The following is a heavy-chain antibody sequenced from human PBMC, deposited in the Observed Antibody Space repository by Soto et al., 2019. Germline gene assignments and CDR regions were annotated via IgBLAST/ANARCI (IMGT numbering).Heavy chain of an antibody. CDR1: GGSISSSNW. CDR3: ARGKMGGDYYYYYGMDV. V-gene: IGHV4-4*02. J-gene: IGHJ6*02. CDR2: IYHSGST. D-gene: IGHD1-26*01. Sequence: PSETLSLTCAVSGGSISSSNWWSWVRQPPGKGLEWIGEIYHSGSTNYNPSLKSRVTISVDKSKNQFSLKLSSVTAADTAVYYCARGKMGGDYYYYYGMDVWGQGTTVNVSS.